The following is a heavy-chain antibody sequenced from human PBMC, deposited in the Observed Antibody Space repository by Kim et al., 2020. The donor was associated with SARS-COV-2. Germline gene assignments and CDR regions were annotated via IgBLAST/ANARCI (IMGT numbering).Heavy chain of an antibody. CDR1: GFTFSDYA. J-gene: IGHJ4*02. Sequence: GGSLRLSCSASGFTFSDYAMSWFRQAPGKGLEWLGFVRNKAYGATTQYAASVRGRLTISRDDSEGIAYLHMSSPKTKDTAVYYCTSGGGSGRYFFDYWGQGSLVTVSS. D-gene: IGHD3-10*01. CDR3: TSGGGSGRYFFDY. V-gene: IGHV3-49*03. CDR2: VRNKAYGATT.